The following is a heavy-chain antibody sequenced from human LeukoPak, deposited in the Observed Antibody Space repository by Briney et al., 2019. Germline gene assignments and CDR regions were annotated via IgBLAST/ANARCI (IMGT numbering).Heavy chain of an antibody. Sequence: SETLSLTCTVSGGSISSYYWSWIRQPPGKGLEWIGYLYYSGSTNYNPSLKSRVTISVDTSKNQFSLKLSSVTAADTAVYYCARTYYYGSGSFYYFDYWGQGTLVTVSS. CDR3: ARTYYYGSGSFYYFDY. CDR2: LYYSGST. J-gene: IGHJ4*02. CDR1: GGSISSYY. D-gene: IGHD3-10*01. V-gene: IGHV4-59*01.